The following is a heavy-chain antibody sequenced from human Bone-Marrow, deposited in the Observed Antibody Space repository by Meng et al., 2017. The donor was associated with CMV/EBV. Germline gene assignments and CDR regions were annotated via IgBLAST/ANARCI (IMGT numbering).Heavy chain of an antibody. V-gene: IGHV3-53*01. CDR1: GFSVSNNY. CDR2: VYGGGGT. Sequence: GESLKISCAVSGFSVSNNYMTWVRQSPDKGLEWVSIVYGGGGTAYTDSVKGRFTLSRDDSKNTLYLQMSSLRTEDTAVYYCARGERVGNFYTNYLDYWGRGSLVTVSS. D-gene: IGHD3-3*01. CDR3: ARGERVGNFYTNYLDY. J-gene: IGHJ4*02.